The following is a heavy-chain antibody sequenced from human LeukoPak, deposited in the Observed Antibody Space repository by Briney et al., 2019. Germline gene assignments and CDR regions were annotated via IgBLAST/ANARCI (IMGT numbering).Heavy chain of an antibody. CDR1: GYTFTSYG. CDR2: ISAYNGNT. Sequence: ASVKVSCKASGYTFTSYGISWVRQAPGQGPEWMGWISAYNGNTKYAQKLQGRVTMTTDTSTSTAYMELRSLRSHDTAVYYCARDLPVRIQLWTILRGDAFDIWGQGTMVTVSS. CDR3: ARDLPVRIQLWTILRGDAFDI. J-gene: IGHJ3*02. D-gene: IGHD5-18*01. V-gene: IGHV1-18*01.